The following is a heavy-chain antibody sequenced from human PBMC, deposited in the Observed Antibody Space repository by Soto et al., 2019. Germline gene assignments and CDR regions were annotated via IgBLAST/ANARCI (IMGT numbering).Heavy chain of an antibody. CDR2: MDPNSGNT. D-gene: IGHD6-19*01. CDR1: GYTFTSYD. J-gene: IGHJ6*02. V-gene: IGHV1-8*01. CDR3: ARATVAGERYYYYGMDV. Sequence: QVQLVQSGAEVKKPGASVKVSCKASGYTFTSYDINWVRQATGQGLEWMGWMDPNSGNTGYAQKFQGRVTMTRNTSISTAYMELSCLRSEDTAVYYCARATVAGERYYYYGMDVWGQGTTVTASS.